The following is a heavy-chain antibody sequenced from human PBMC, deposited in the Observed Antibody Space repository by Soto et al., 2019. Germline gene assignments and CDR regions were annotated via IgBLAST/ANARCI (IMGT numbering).Heavy chain of an antibody. Sequence: QVQLVESGGGVVQPGRSLRLSCAASGFTFSSYGMHWVRQAPGKGLEWVAVIWYDGSNKYYADSVKGRFTISRDNSKNTLYLLMNSLRAEDTAVYYCARVYYVGAFDIWGQGTMVTVSS. CDR3: ARVYYVGAFDI. CDR2: IWYDGSNK. J-gene: IGHJ3*02. V-gene: IGHV3-33*01. D-gene: IGHD2-8*01. CDR1: GFTFSSYG.